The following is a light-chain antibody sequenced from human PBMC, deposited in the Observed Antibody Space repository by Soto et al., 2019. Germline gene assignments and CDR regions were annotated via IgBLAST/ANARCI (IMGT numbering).Light chain of an antibody. CDR2: DAS. CDR1: ESVNNF. J-gene: IGKJ4*01. V-gene: IGKV3-11*01. Sequence: EIVLTQSPATLSLSPGERATLSCRASESVNNFLAWYQQKPGQAPRLLIYDASNRATGVPARFSGSGSGTDFTLTISTLESEDFEVYYCQQYGYSATFGGGTKVEIK. CDR3: QQYGYSAT.